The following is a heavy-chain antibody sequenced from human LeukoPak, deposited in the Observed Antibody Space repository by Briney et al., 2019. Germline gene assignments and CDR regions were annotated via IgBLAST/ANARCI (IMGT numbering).Heavy chain of an antibody. CDR3: AKDRRSISFDC. D-gene: IGHD2/OR15-2a*01. CDR1: GFTFSSYG. V-gene: IGHV3-30*18. Sequence: QPGRSLRLSCAASGFTFSSYGMHWVRQAPGKGLEWVAVISYDGSNKYYADSVKGRFTISRDNSKNTLYLQMNSLRADDTAIYYCAKDRRSISFDCWGQGTLVTVSS. J-gene: IGHJ4*02. CDR2: ISYDGSNK.